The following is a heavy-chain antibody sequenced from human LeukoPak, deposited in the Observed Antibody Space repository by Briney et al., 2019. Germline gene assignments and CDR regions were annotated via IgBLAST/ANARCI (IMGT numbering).Heavy chain of an antibody. CDR2: IYHSGST. V-gene: IGHV4-39*07. J-gene: IGHJ4*02. Sequence: SETLSLTCTVSGGSISSSSYYWGWIRQPPGKGLEWIGYIYHSGSTYYNPSLKSRVTISVDRSKNQFSLKLSSVTAADTAVYYCVSGADGGSDFDYWGQGTLVTVSS. D-gene: IGHD2-15*01. CDR1: GGSISSSSYY. CDR3: VSGADGGSDFDY.